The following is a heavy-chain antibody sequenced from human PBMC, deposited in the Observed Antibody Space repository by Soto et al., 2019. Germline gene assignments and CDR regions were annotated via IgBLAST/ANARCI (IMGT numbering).Heavy chain of an antibody. CDR3: TSRTPGEAFDI. D-gene: IGHD3-16*01. J-gene: IGHJ3*02. Sequence: GGSLRLSCAASGFTFSGSAMHWVRQASGKGLEWVGRIRSKANSYATAYAASVKGRFTISRDDSKNTAYLQMNSLKTEETAVYYCTSRTPGEAFDIWGQGTMVTVSS. V-gene: IGHV3-73*01. CDR1: GFTFSGSA. CDR2: IRSKANSYAT.